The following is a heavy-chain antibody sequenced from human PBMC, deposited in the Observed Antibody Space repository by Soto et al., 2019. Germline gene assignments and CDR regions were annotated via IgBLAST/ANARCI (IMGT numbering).Heavy chain of an antibody. CDR3: ARKYSGYDLAYFDY. V-gene: IGHV3-21*01. D-gene: IGHD5-12*01. CDR2: ISSSSSYI. CDR1: GFTFSSYS. Sequence: EVQLVESGGGLVKPGGSLRLSCAASGFTFSSYSMNWVRQAPGKGLEWVSSISSSSSYIYYADSVKGRFTISRDNAKNSLYLQMNSLRAEDTAVYYYARKYSGYDLAYFDYWGQGTLVTVSS. J-gene: IGHJ4*02.